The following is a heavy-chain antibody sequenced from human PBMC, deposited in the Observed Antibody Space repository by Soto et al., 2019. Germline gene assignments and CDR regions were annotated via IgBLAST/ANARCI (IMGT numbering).Heavy chain of an antibody. D-gene: IGHD3-22*01. J-gene: IGHJ4*02. CDR2: IIPIFGTA. CDR1: GGTFSSYA. Sequence: ASVKVSCKASGGTFSSYAISWVRQAPGQGLEWMGGIIPIFGTANYAQKFQGRVTITADESTSTAYMELSSLRSEDTAVYYCARDVVYDSSGYYLRYFDYWGQGTLVTVSS. CDR3: ARDVVYDSSGYYLRYFDY. V-gene: IGHV1-69*13.